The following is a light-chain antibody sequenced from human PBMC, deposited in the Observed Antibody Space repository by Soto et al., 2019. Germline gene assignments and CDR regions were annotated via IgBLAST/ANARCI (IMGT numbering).Light chain of an antibody. J-gene: IGLJ1*01. CDR2: EGS. Sequence: QSVLTQPASVSGSPGQSITISCTGTSSDVGSYNLVSWYQQHTGKAPKLMIYEGSKRPSGVSNRFSGSKSGNTASLTISGLQAEDEADYYCCSYAGSSSYYVFGTGTKLTVL. V-gene: IGLV2-23*01. CDR1: SSDVGSYNL. CDR3: CSYAGSSSYYV.